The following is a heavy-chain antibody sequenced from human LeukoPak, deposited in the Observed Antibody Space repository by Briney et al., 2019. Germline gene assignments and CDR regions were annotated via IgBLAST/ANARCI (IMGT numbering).Heavy chain of an antibody. CDR1: VFTFSSYS. CDR3: AREEYSGSYYFDY. J-gene: IGHJ4*02. CDR2: ISSSSSYI. D-gene: IGHD1-26*01. Sequence: GGSLRLSCAASVFTFSSYSMNWVRQAPGKGLEWVSSISSSSSYIYYADSVKGRFTISRDNAKNSLYLQMNRLRAEDTAVYYCAREEYSGSYYFDYWGQGTLVTVSS. V-gene: IGHV3-21*01.